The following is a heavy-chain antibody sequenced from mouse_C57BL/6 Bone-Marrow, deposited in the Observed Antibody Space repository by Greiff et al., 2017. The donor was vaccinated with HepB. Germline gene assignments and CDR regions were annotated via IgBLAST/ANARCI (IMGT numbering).Heavy chain of an antibody. CDR3: ARSVIATAIPVTTVVANDY. V-gene: IGHV1-39*01. J-gene: IGHJ2*01. Sequence: VQLQQSGPELVKPGASVKISCKASGYSFTDYNMNWVKQSNGKSLEWIGVINPNYGTTSYNQKFKGKATLTVDQSSSTAYMQLNSLTSEDSAVYYCARSVIATAIPVTTVVANDYWGQGTTLTVSS. CDR1: GYSFTDYN. CDR2: INPNYGTT. D-gene: IGHD1-1*01.